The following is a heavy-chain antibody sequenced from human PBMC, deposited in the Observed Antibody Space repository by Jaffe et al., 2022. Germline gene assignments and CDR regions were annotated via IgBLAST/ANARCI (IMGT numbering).Heavy chain of an antibody. CDR3: ASGGSVVVAATVWYFDL. D-gene: IGHD2-15*01. CDR1: GYTFTSYY. Sequence: QVQLVQSGAEVKKPGASVKVSCKASGYTFTSYYMHWVRQAPGQGLEWMGIINPSGGSTSYAQKFQGRVTMTRDTSTSTVYMELSSLRSEDTAVYYCASGGSVVVAATVWYFDLWGRGTLVTVSS. V-gene: IGHV1-46*03. CDR2: INPSGGST. J-gene: IGHJ2*01.